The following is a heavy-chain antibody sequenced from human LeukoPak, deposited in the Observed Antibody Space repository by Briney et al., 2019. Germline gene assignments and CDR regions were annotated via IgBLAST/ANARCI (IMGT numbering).Heavy chain of an antibody. J-gene: IGHJ3*02. D-gene: IGHD2/OR15-2a*01. V-gene: IGHV4-39*01. CDR1: GGSISSSSYY. Sequence: PSETLSLTCTVSGGSISSSSYYWGWIRQPPGKGLEWIGSIYYSGSTYYNPSLKSRVTISVDTSKNQFSLKLSSVTAADTAVYYCARRNCDSRASDAFDIWGQGTMVTVSS. CDR2: IYYSGST. CDR3: ARRNCDSRASDAFDI.